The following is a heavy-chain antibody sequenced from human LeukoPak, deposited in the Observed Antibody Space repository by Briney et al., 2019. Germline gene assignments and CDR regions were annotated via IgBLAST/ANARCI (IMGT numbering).Heavy chain of an antibody. D-gene: IGHD3-22*01. CDR1: GFTFSSYE. J-gene: IGHJ4*02. CDR2: ISSSGSTI. V-gene: IGHV3-48*03. Sequence: GGSLRLSCAASGFTFSSYEMNWVRQAPGKGLEWASYISSSGSTIYYADSVKGRFTISRDNAKNSLYLQMNSLRAEDTAVYYCAREVRGYYFDYWGQGTLVTVSS. CDR3: AREVRGYYFDY.